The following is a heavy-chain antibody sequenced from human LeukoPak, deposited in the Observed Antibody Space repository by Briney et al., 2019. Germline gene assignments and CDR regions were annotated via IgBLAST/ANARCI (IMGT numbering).Heavy chain of an antibody. CDR3: ARGLRVMAHDAFDI. D-gene: IGHD2-8*01. CDR2: MNPNSGNT. J-gene: IGHJ3*02. CDR1: GYTFTSYD. V-gene: IGHV1-8*01. Sequence: EASVKVSCKASGYTFTSYDINWVRQATGQGLEWMGWMNPNSGNTGYAQKFQGRVTMTRNTSMSTAYMELSSLRSEDTAVYYCARGLRVMAHDAFDIWGQGTMVTVSS.